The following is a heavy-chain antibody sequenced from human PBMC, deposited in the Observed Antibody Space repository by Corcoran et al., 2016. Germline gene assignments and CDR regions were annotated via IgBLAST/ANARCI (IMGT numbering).Heavy chain of an antibody. CDR1: GYTFTSYG. Sequence: QVQLVQSGAEVKKPGASVKVSCKASGYTFTSYGISWVRQAPGQGLEWMGWISAYNGNTNYAQKLQGRVTMTTDTSTSTAYMELRSLGSDDTAVYYCARHRPPGREHYAPADYYYYGMDVWGQGTTVTVSS. D-gene: IGHD1-26*01. V-gene: IGHV1-18*01. CDR3: ARHRPPGREHYAPADYYYYGMDV. J-gene: IGHJ6*02. CDR2: ISAYNGNT.